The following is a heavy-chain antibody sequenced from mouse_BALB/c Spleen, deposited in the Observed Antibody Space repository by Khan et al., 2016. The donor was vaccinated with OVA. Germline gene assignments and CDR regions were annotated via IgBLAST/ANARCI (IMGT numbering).Heavy chain of an antibody. J-gene: IGHJ3*01. CDR3: ARAGYGSFAY. V-gene: IGHV1S56*01. CDR1: GYTFTSYY. D-gene: IGHD2-2*01. Sequence: QVQLKQSGPELVKPGASVRISCKASGYTFTSYYIHWVKQRPGQGLEWIGWIYPGNVSPKYNERFKDKATLTADKSSSTAFMQLSSLTSEDSAVYFCARAGYGSFAYWGQGTLITVSA. CDR2: IYPGNVSP.